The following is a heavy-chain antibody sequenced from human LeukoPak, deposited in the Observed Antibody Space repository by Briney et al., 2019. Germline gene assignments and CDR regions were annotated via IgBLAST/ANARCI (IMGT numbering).Heavy chain of an antibody. Sequence: SETLSLTCTVSGGSISSYYWSWIRQPAGKGLEWIGRIYTSGSTNYNPSLKSRVTMSVETSKNQFSLKLSSVTAADTAVYYCARTYYDFWSGYYDAFDIWGQGTMVTVSS. V-gene: IGHV4-4*07. CDR2: IYTSGST. D-gene: IGHD3-3*01. CDR1: GGSISSYY. CDR3: ARTYYDFWSGYYDAFDI. J-gene: IGHJ3*02.